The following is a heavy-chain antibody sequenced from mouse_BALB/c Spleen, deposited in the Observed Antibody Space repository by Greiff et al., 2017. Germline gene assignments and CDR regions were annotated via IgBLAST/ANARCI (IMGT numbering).Heavy chain of an antibody. CDR1: GDSITSGY. Sequence: VQLKESGPSLVKPSQTLSLTCSVTGDSITSGYWNWIRKFPGNKLEYMGYISYSGSTYYNPSLKSRISITRDTSKNQYYLQLNSVTTEDTATYYCARNYRYDGAWFAYWGQGTLVTVSA. CDR3: ARNYRYDGAWFAY. CDR2: ISYSGST. D-gene: IGHD2-14*01. V-gene: IGHV3-8*02. J-gene: IGHJ3*01.